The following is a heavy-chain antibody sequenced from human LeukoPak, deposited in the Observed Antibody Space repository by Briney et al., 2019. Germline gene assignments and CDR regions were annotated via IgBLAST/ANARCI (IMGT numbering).Heavy chain of an antibody. J-gene: IGHJ6*04. CDR2: IYSGGST. Sequence: GGSLRLSCAASGFTVSSNYMSWVRQAPGKGLEWVSVIYSGGSTYYADSVKGRFTISRDSSKNTLYLQMNSLRAEDTAVYYCARDVVVAAIYYGMDVWGKGTTVTVSS. V-gene: IGHV3-53*01. CDR3: ARDVVVAAIYYGMDV. D-gene: IGHD2-15*01. CDR1: GFTVSSNY.